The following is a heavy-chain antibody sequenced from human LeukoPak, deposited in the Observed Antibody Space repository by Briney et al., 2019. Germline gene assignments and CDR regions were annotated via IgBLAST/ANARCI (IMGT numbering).Heavy chain of an antibody. V-gene: IGHV4-34*01. CDR3: SGYCGGDCPDDAFDI. J-gene: IGHJ3*02. D-gene: IGHD2-21*01. Sequence: SETLSLTCAVYGGSFSGYYWSWIRQPPGKGLEWIEEINHSGSTNYNPSLKSRVTISVDTYKNQFSLKLSSVTAADTAVYYCSGYCGGDCPDDAFDIWGQGTMVTVSS. CDR2: INHSGST. CDR1: GGSFSGYY.